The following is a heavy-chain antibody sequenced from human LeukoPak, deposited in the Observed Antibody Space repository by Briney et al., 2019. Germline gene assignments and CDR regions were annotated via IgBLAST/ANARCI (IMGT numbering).Heavy chain of an antibody. J-gene: IGHJ4*02. CDR3: ARGDAMVTSSLDY. Sequence: SETLSLTCAVYGGSFSGYYWSWIRQPPGKGLEWIGEINHSGSTNYNPSLKSRVTISVDTSKNQFSLKLSSVTAADTAVYCCARGDAMVTSSLDYWGQGTLVTVSS. D-gene: IGHD5-18*01. CDR2: INHSGST. V-gene: IGHV4-34*01. CDR1: GGSFSGYY.